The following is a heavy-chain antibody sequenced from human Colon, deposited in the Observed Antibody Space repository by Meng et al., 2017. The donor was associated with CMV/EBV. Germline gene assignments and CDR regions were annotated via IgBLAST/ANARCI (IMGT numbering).Heavy chain of an antibody. CDR2: IHYSGTT. D-gene: IGHD2/OR15-2a*01. V-gene: IGHV4-39*07. CDR3: ARIVLSGKGSFDN. CDR1: GDFSSRSNYY. J-gene: IGHJ4*02. Sequence: SETLSLTCTVFGDFSSRSNYYWGWIRQSPGKGLEWIGTIHYSGTTYYNPSLKSRLTISVDTSKNQFSLKLSSVTAADTAVYYCARIVLSGKGSFDNWGQGTLVTSPQ.